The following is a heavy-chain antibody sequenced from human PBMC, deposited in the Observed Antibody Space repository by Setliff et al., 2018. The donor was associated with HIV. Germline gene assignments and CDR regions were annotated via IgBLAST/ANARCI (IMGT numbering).Heavy chain of an antibody. CDR2: IYYSGTT. CDR1: GGSISSDDYY. Sequence: LSLTCTVSGGSISSDDYYWSWIRQPPGKGLEWIGYIYYSGTTYYNPSLKSRVTISVDTSKNQFSLKLNSVTAADTAVYYCARVSLWFGELSTDPNWFDPWGQGTLVTVSS. D-gene: IGHD3-10*01. CDR3: ARVSLWFGELSTDPNWFDP. V-gene: IGHV4-30-4*08. J-gene: IGHJ5*02.